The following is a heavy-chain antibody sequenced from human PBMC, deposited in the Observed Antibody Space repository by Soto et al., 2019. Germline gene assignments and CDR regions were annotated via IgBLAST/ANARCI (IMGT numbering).Heavy chain of an antibody. Sequence: SETLSLTCPVSGGSISSGGYYWSWIRQHPGKGLEWIGYIYYSGSTYYNPSLKSRVTISVDTSKNQFSLKLSSVTAADTAVYYCASGYCSSTSCISPSPFYYYYYMDVWGKGTTVTVSS. CDR2: IYYSGST. CDR3: ASGYCSSTSCISPSPFYYYYYMDV. J-gene: IGHJ6*03. V-gene: IGHV4-31*03. CDR1: GGSISSGGYY. D-gene: IGHD2-2*01.